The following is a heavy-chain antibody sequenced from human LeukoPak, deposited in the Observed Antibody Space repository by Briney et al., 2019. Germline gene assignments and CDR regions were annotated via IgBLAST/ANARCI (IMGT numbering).Heavy chain of an antibody. CDR1: GFTFSSYS. Sequence: GGSLRLSCAASGFTFSSYSMNWVRQAPGKGLEWVSSITSSSSYIYYADSVKGRFTISRGNAKNSLYLQMNSLRAEDTAVYYCARVSMIVVVNDAFGIWGQGTMVTVSS. D-gene: IGHD3-22*01. CDR3: ARVSMIVVVNDAFGI. V-gene: IGHV3-21*01. J-gene: IGHJ3*02. CDR2: ITSSSSYI.